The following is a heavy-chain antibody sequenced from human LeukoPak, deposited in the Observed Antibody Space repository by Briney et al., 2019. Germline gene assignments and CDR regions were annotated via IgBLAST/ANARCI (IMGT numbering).Heavy chain of an antibody. CDR3: ARKDDRLYSSGWYFGY. J-gene: IGHJ4*02. D-gene: IGHD6-19*01. CDR1: GYTFTGYY. CDR2: INPNSGGT. V-gene: IGHV1-2*02. Sequence: GASVKVSCKASGYTFTGYYMHWVRQAPGQGLEWMGWINPNSGGTNYAQKFQGRVTMTRDTSISTAYMELNSLRAEDTAVYYCARKDDRLYSSGWYFGYWGQGTLVTVSS.